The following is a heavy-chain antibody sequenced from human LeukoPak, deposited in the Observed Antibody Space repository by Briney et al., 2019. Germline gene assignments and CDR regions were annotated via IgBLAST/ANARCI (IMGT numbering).Heavy chain of an antibody. Sequence: PSETLSLTCAVYGGSFSGYYWSWIRQPPGKGLEWIGEINHSGSTNYNPSLKSGVTISVDTSKNQFSLKLSSVTAADTAVYYCARGGGRLFYSSSWYGNPNWFAPWGQGTLVTVSS. CDR2: INHSGST. V-gene: IGHV4-34*01. CDR3: ARGGGRLFYSSSWYGNPNWFAP. CDR1: GGSFSGYY. J-gene: IGHJ5*02. D-gene: IGHD6-13*01.